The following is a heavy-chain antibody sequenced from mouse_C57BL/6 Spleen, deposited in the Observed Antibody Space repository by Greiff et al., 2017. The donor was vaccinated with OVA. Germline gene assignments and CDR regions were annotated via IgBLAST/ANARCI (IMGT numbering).Heavy chain of an antibody. Sequence: EVQLVESGGGLVKPGGSLKVVGAAAGGGCRSYVMSWVRQTPEKRLEWVATISDGGSYTYYSANAKCPLTHSLVNAKNNLYLQMSHLKSEDTAMYDCARDHYGGEYYFDYWGQGTTLTVSA. J-gene: IGHJ2*01. D-gene: IGHD1-2*01. V-gene: IGHV5-4*01. CDR1: GGGCRSYV. CDR3: ARDHYGGEYYFDY. CDR2: ISDGGSYT.